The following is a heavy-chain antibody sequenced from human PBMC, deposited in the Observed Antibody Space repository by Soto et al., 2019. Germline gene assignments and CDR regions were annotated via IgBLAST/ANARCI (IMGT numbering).Heavy chain of an antibody. Sequence: LSLTCTVSGGSISSYYWSWIRQPPGKGLEWIGYIYYSGSTNYNPSLKSRVTISVDTSKNQFSLKLSSVTAADTAVYYCASSSSIAAAANDYWGQGTLVTVSS. J-gene: IGHJ4*02. CDR1: GGSISSYY. V-gene: IGHV4-59*08. D-gene: IGHD6-6*01. CDR2: IYYSGST. CDR3: ASSSSIAAAANDY.